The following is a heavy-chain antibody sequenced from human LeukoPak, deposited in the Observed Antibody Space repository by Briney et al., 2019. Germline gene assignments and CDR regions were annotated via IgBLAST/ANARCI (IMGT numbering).Heavy chain of an antibody. Sequence: PSETLSLTCSVSGHSISSGYYWGWIRQPPGKGLEWIGTMYHRGSTYYNPSLKSRVTMSGDTSKNHFSLKLSSVIAADAAVYYCARHRRDNSNPRYYFYYMDVWGKGTTVTVSS. CDR3: ARHRRDNSNPRYYFYYMDV. CDR1: GHSISSGYY. J-gene: IGHJ6*03. V-gene: IGHV4-38-2*01. CDR2: MYHRGST. D-gene: IGHD4-11*01.